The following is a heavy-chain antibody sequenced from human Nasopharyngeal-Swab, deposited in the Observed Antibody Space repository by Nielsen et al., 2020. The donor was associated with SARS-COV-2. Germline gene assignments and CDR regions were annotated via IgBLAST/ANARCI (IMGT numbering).Heavy chain of an antibody. CDR2: IGIAGDP. CDR1: GFTFSTYD. J-gene: IGHJ4*02. Sequence: GESLKISCAASGFTFSTYDMHWVRQVTGKGLEWVSAIGIAGDPYYADSVKGRFTVSRDNPKNSLYLQMNSLRAEDTGIYYCARDRGRTGSYLDYWGQGTLVTVSS. V-gene: IGHV3-13*05. D-gene: IGHD3-16*01. CDR3: ARDRGRTGSYLDY.